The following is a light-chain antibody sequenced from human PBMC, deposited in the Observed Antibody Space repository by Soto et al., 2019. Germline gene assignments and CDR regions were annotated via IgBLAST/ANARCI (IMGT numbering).Light chain of an antibody. CDR3: QQANSFPIT. CDR2: EAS. V-gene: IGKV1D-12*01. J-gene: IGKJ5*01. Sequence: DIQMTQSPSSVSAFVGDRLTIPCRTIQGITNRLAWYQQKPGKAPKLLIYEASSLQSGVPSRISGSGSGTDFTLTISSLQPEDFATYYCQQANSFPITFGQGTRLEIK. CDR1: QGITNR.